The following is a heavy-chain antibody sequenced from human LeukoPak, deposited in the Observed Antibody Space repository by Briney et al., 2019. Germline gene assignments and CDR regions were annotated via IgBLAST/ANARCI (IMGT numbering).Heavy chain of an antibody. D-gene: IGHD6-13*01. J-gene: IGHJ3*02. CDR3: ARRGKIAAAGILDAFDI. CDR2: IYTSGST. V-gene: IGHV4-4*07. CDR1: GGSISSYY. Sequence: PSETLSLTCTVSGGSISSYYRRWIRQPAGKGLEWIGRIYTSGSTNYNPSLKSRVTMSVDTSKNQFSLKLNSVTAADTAVYYCARRGKIAAAGILDAFDIWGQGTMVTVS.